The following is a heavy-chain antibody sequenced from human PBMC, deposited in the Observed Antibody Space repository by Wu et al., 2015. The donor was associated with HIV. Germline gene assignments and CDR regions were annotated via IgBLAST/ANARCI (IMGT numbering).Heavy chain of an antibody. J-gene: IGHJ5*02. CDR1: GYTFTGYY. CDR3: ARCWPSGYDLEASPNWFDP. V-gene: IGHV1-2*02. D-gene: IGHD5-12*01. CDR2: INPNSGGT. Sequence: QVQLVQSGAEVKKPGASVKVSCKASGYTFTGYYMHWVRQAPGQGLEWMGWINPNSGGTNYAQKFQGRVTMTRDTSISTAYMELSRLRSDDTAVYYCARCWPSGYDLEASPNWFDPWGQGTLVTVSS.